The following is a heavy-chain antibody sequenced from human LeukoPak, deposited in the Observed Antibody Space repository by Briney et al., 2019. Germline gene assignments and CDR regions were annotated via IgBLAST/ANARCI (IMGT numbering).Heavy chain of an antibody. CDR2: ISDSGSTI. D-gene: IGHD3-3*01. J-gene: IGHJ4*02. CDR1: GFNFNEYY. CDR3: ARVGGDSRYYDFWSGYAFDY. V-gene: IGHV3-11*01. Sequence: PGGSLRLSCAASGFNFNEYYMNWIRQAPGKGLEWVSYISDSGSTIYYADSVKGRFTISRDNAKKSLYLHMNSLRAEDTAVYYCARVGGDSRYYDFWSGYAFDYWGQGTQVTVSS.